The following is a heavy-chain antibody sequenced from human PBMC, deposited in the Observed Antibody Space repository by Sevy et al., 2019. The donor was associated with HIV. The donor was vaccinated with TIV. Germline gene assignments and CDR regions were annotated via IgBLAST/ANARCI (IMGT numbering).Heavy chain of an antibody. CDR2: IKSITDGGAA. V-gene: IGHV3-15*07. CDR3: STDDLISY. Sequence: GGSLRLSCTASGFDFANAWMNWVRQAPGKGLEWVGHIKSITDGGAADYAAPVKGRFTISRHDSKNTLYQHMNSLKAEDTAVYYCSTDDLISYWGRGTLVTVSS. J-gene: IGHJ4*02. CDR1: GFDFANAW.